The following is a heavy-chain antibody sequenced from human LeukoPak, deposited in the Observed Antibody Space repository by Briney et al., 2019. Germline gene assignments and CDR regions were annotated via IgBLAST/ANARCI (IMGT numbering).Heavy chain of an antibody. V-gene: IGHV4-39*01. D-gene: IGHD3-10*01. CDR1: GASISSCSFF. J-gene: IGHJ6*02. Sequence: ASETLSLTCTVSGASISSCSFFWGWIRQPPGRGLEWIGSIFNSASNYYNPSPKTRVTTSIDTSKNQFTLKLSSVTAADTAVYFGARPATMVRGVIKDYGLDIWGQGTTVTVSS. CDR3: ARPATMVRGVIKDYGLDI. CDR2: IFNSASN.